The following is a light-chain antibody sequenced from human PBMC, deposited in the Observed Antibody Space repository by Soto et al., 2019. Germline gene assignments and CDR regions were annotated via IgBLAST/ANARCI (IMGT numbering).Light chain of an antibody. CDR3: CSYAGSSTYVL. J-gene: IGLJ2*01. CDR1: SSDVGSYNL. CDR2: EGS. V-gene: IGLV2-23*01. Sequence: QSALTQPASVSGSPGQSITISCTGTSSDVGSYNLVSWYQQHPGKAPKLMIYEGSRRPSGVSNRFSGSKSGNTVSLTISGLQAEDEADYYCCSYAGSSTYVLFGGGTKVTVL.